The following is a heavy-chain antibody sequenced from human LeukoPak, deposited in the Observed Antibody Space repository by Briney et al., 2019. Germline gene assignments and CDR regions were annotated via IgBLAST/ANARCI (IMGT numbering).Heavy chain of an antibody. CDR2: IKQDGSEK. CDR3: ARAPHYDSSGDDAFDI. CDR1: GFTFSIYW. V-gene: IGHV3-7*01. D-gene: IGHD3-22*01. J-gene: IGHJ3*02. Sequence: GGSLRLSCAASGFTFSIYWMTWVRQAPGKGLEWVANIKQDGSEKYYVDSVKGRFTISRDNANNSLYLQMNSLRAEDTAVYYCARAPHYDSSGDDAFDIWGQGTMVTVSS.